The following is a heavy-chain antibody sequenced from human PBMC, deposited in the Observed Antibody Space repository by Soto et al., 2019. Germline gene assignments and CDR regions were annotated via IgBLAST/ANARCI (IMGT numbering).Heavy chain of an antibody. J-gene: IGHJ4*02. CDR2: VYHTGIT. CDR3: ARDFAYFDS. Sequence: QVQLQESGPGLVKPSETLSLTCTGSGGSFKSGSYSWSWIRQPPGKGLEWIGYVYHTGITSYNPSLKSRVSISMDTSKNQFSLNLDSVTAADTAVYFCARDFAYFDSWGQGTLVTVSS. CDR1: GGSFKSGSYS. D-gene: IGHD3-3*01. V-gene: IGHV4-61*01.